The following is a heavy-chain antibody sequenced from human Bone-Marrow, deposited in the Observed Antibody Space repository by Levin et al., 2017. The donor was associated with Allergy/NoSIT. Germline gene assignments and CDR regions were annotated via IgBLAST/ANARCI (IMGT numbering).Heavy chain of an antibody. V-gene: IGHV3-11*03. CDR2: ISTTTLYT. CDR1: GFTFSDYY. J-gene: IGHJ3*02. CDR3: ARQNHDYGDYVGLDI. Sequence: GGSLRLSCAASGFTFSDYYMTWLRQTPGKGLEWISYISTTTLYTNYAASVKGRFTISRDNAKNSLYLQMDSLRAEDTAFYFCARQNHDYGDYVGLDIWGHGTLVTVSS. D-gene: IGHD4-17*01.